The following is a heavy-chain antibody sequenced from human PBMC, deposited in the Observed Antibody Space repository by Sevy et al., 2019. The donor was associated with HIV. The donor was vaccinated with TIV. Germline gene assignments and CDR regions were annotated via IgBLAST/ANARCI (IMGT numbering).Heavy chain of an antibody. V-gene: IGHV3-30*04. J-gene: IGHJ4*02. CDR3: ARGGAVPGFDY. CDR1: GFTFSNYA. CDR2: ISYDGSVT. D-gene: IGHD6-19*01. Sequence: GGSLRLSCAASGFTFSNYAMHWVRQAPGKGLEWVSLISYDGSVTCYADSVKGRFTISRDISKNTLYLQMNSLRTEDTAVYYCARGGAVPGFDYWGQGALVTVSS.